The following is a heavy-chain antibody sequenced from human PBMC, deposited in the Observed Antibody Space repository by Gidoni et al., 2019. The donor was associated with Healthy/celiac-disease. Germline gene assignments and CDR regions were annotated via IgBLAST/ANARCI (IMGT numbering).Heavy chain of an antibody. J-gene: IGHJ4*02. V-gene: IGHV3-73*02. D-gene: IGHD2-15*01. Sequence: EVQLVESGGGLVQPGGSLKLACAASGFTFSGSAMHWVRQASGKGLEWVCRIRSKANSYATAYAASVKGRFTISRDDSKNTAYLQMNSLKTEDTAVYYCTRGTYCSGGSCPGNWGQGTLVTVSS. CDR1: GFTFSGSA. CDR3: TRGTYCSGGSCPGN. CDR2: IRSKANSYAT.